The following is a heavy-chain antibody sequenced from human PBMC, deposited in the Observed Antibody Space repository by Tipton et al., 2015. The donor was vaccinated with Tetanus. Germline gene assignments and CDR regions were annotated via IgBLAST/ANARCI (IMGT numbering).Heavy chain of an antibody. CDR2: ISYDGSNK. Sequence: SLRLSCAASGFTFSSYGMHWVRQAPGKGLEWVAVISYDGSNKYYADSVKGRFTISRDNSKNTLYLQMNSLRAEDTAVYYCANIAVAGIMFDYWGQGTLVTVSS. CDR3: ANIAVAGIMFDY. V-gene: IGHV3-30*18. CDR1: GFTFSSYG. J-gene: IGHJ4*02. D-gene: IGHD6-19*01.